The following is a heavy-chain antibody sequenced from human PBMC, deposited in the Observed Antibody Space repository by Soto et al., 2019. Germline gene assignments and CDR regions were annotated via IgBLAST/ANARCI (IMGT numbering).Heavy chain of an antibody. Sequence: PSVKVSCKASGYTFTSYGISWVRQAPGQGLEWMGWISAYNGNTNYAQKLQGRVTMTTDTSTSTAYMELRSLRSDDTAVYYCAREGFGVVVAATQGSYYYGMDVWGQGTTVTVSS. D-gene: IGHD2-15*01. V-gene: IGHV1-18*01. CDR1: GYTFTSYG. J-gene: IGHJ6*02. CDR2: ISAYNGNT. CDR3: AREGFGVVVAATQGSYYYGMDV.